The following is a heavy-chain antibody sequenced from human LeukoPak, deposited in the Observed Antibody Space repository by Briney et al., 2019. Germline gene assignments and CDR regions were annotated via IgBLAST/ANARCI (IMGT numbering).Heavy chain of an antibody. J-gene: IGHJ4*02. CDR2: MNPNSGNT. CDR3: ARRIRGAPTDH. Sequence: GASVKVSCKASGYTFTTYDLNWVRQATGQGLEWMGWMNPNSGNTGYAQKFQGRVTMTRNTSISTAYMELNNLTSEDTAVYYCARRIRGAPTDHWGQGTLVIVSS. D-gene: IGHD3-10*01. CDR1: GYTFTTYD. V-gene: IGHV1-8*01.